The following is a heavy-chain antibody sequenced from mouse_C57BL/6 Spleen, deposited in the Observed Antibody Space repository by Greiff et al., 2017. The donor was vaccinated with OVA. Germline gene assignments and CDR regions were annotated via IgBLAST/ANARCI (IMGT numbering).Heavy chain of an antibody. V-gene: IGHV1-66*01. CDR1: GYSFTSYY. J-gene: IGHJ3*01. D-gene: IGHD2-4*01. CDR3: ASDYDEQGFAY. CDR2: IYPGSGNT. Sequence: QVQLQQSGPELVKPGASVKISCKASGYSFTSYYIHWVKQRPGQGLEWIGWIYPGSGNTKYNEKFKGKATLTADTSSSTAYMQLSSLTSEDSAVYYCASDYDEQGFAYWGQGTLVTVSA.